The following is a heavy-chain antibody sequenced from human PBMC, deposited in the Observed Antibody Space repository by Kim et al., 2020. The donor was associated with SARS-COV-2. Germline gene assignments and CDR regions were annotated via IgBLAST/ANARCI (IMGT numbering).Heavy chain of an antibody. CDR3: DSTAYGNNPVDC. V-gene: IGHV3-48*04. Sequence: GGSLRLSCAASGFTFSSYRMNWVRQTPGKGLEWISYIRRNTNTEYSDDAVGGRFTISLYNAETSLYLQMHILSAKATAIYVCDSTAYGNNPVDCWDQGTL. J-gene: IGHJ1*01. D-gene: IGHD2-8*02. CDR1: GFTFSSYR. CDR2: IRRNTNTE.